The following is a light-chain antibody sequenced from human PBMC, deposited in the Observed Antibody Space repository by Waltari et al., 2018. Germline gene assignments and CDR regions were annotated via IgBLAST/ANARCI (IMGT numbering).Light chain of an antibody. V-gene: IGLV2-14*03. J-gene: IGLJ2*01. CDR2: DVS. CDR3: SSYTSSYVV. Sequence: VSWYPQHPGKAPKLRIYDVSNRPSGVSNRFSGSKSGNTASLTISGLQAEDEADYYCSSYTSSYVVFGGGTKLTVL.